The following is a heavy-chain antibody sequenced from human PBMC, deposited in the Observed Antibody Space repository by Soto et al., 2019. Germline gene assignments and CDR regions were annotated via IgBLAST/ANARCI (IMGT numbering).Heavy chain of an antibody. Sequence: QITLKESGPTLVKPTQTLTLTCTFSGFSLTTSPMGVGWVRQPPGKALEWLVVIYWDDDKRYSPSLKSSLTITKDTSKNQLVLTMTNMDPVDTATYYGAHRLSGYSWNGGYFDYWGQGALVTVSS. CDR3: AHRLSGYSWNGGYFDY. CDR1: GFSLTTSPMG. V-gene: IGHV2-5*02. CDR2: IYWDDDK. D-gene: IGHD1-1*01. J-gene: IGHJ4*02.